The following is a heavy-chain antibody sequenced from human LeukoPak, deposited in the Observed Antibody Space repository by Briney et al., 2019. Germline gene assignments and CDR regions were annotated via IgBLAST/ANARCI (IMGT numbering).Heavy chain of an antibody. CDR3: ARASIMITFGGVFFDY. J-gene: IGHJ4*02. D-gene: IGHD3-16*01. CDR1: GGSISSYC. CDR2: IYYSGST. Sequence: SETLSLTCTVSGGSISSYCWSWIRQPPGKGLEWIGYIYYSGSTNYNPSLKSRVTISVDTSKNQFSLKLSSVTAADTAVYYCARASIMITFGGVFFDYWGQGTLVTVSS. V-gene: IGHV4-59*01.